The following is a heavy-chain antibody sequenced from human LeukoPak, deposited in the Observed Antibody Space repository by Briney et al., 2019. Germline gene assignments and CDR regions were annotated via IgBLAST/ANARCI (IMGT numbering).Heavy chain of an antibody. J-gene: IGHJ4*02. D-gene: IGHD2-2*01. Sequence: ASVIVSCKAPGYTFTDYYMHWLRQAPGQGFEWMGWINPNDGDTNYAQNFQVRVTMTRDTSITTAHLEVSRLPSDDTAVNYCARATFLYCSSTTCLFDYWGQGTLVTVSS. CDR3: ARATFLYCSSTTCLFDY. V-gene: IGHV1-2*02. CDR2: INPNDGDT. CDR1: GYTFTDYY.